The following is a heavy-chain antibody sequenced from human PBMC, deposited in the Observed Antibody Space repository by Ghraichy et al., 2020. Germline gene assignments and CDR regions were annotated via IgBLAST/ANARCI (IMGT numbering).Heavy chain of an antibody. CDR3: GRVNDYHHSSGYFQGPDY. CDR2: NSANNRNT. V-gene: IGHV1-18*01. J-gene: IGHJ4*02. Sequence: ASVKVSCKASGYTFTSYGMNWVRQAPGQGLEWMGWNSANNRNTYYAHNLQGRVTMTMDTSTSTAYMELRSLRSDDTALYYCGRVNDYHHSSGYFQGPDYWGQGTLVTVSS. D-gene: IGHD3-22*01. CDR1: GYTFTSYG.